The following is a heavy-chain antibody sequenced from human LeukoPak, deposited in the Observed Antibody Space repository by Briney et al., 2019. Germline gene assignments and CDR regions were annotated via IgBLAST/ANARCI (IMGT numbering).Heavy chain of an antibody. CDR1: GFTFSSYS. J-gene: IGHJ5*02. Sequence: PGGSLRLSCAASGFTFSSYSMNWVRQAPGKGLEWVSSISSSSSYIYYADSVKGRFTISRDNAKNTLYLQMNSLRAEDTAVYYCARDYSGRLPTNWFDPWGQGTLVTVSS. V-gene: IGHV3-21*01. CDR2: ISSSSSYI. D-gene: IGHD3-10*01. CDR3: ARDYSGRLPTNWFDP.